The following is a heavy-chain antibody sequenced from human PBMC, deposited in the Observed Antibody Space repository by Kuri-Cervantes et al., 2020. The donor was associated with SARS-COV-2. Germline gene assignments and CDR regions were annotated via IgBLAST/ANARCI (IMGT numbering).Heavy chain of an antibody. CDR2: ILYHGVDS. D-gene: IGHD1-26*01. V-gene: IGHV3-30-3*01. Sequence: GGSLRLSCAASGFNFNNFDINWVRQAPGKGLEWVAVILYHGVDSYYADSVKGRFTISRDNSKNTLYLQMNSLRAEDTAVYYCANRGALSGSYYYYYYHYMDVWGKGTTVTVSS. CDR3: ANRGALSGSYYYYYYHYMDV. CDR1: GFNFNNFD. J-gene: IGHJ6*03.